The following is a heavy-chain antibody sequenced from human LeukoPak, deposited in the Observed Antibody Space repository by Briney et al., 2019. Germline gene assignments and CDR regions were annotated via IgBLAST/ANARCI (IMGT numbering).Heavy chain of an antibody. CDR3: AKSYSSGYYYYFDY. CDR2: ISSSGSTI. V-gene: IGHV3-11*01. CDR1: GFTFSDYY. Sequence: GGSLRLSCAASGFTFSDYYMSWIRQAPGKGLEWVSYISSSGSTIYYADSVKGRFTISRDNAKNSLYLQMNSLRAEDTAVYYCAKSYSSGYYYYFDYWGQGTLVTVSS. D-gene: IGHD3-22*01. J-gene: IGHJ4*02.